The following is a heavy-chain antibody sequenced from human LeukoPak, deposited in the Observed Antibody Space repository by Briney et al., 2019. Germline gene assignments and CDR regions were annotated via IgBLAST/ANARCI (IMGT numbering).Heavy chain of an antibody. CDR1: GGSISSHY. Sequence: SETLSLTCTVSGGSISSHYWSWIRQPPGKGLEWIGYVFYSGSTNYNPSLKSRVTISVDTSKNQFSLKLSSVTAADTAVYYCASGVVVVAATRIDAFDIWGQGTMVTVSS. CDR3: ASGVVVVAATRIDAFDI. V-gene: IGHV4-59*08. J-gene: IGHJ3*02. CDR2: VFYSGST. D-gene: IGHD2-15*01.